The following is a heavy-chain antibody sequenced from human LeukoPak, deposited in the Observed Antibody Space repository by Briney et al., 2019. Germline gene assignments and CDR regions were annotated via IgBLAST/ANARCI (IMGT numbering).Heavy chain of an antibody. CDR2: IRYSGST. J-gene: IGHJ5*02. V-gene: IGHV4-39*01. Sequence: SETLSLTCNVSGGSISSNTYFWDWIRRPPGKGLEWIGSIRYSGSTYYNPSLKSRDTISVDTSKNQFSLNLSSLTAADTAVYYCATSDTVSTYNWFDPWGQGTLVTVS. CDR1: GGSISSNTYF. D-gene: IGHD5/OR15-5a*01. CDR3: ATSDTVSTYNWFDP.